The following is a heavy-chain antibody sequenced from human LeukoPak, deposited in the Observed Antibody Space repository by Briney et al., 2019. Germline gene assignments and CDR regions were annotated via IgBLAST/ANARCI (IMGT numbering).Heavy chain of an antibody. D-gene: IGHD3-10*01. CDR2: IYPADSDT. CDR1: GYTFSSYW. Sequence: GESLKISCKGSGYTFSSYWIGWVRQLPGKGLEWMGIIYPADSDTKYCPSFEGQVTISGDKSISTAYLQWSSLKASDTAMYYCARHEFSVSGSYYMAYWGQGTLVTVSS. V-gene: IGHV5-51*01. CDR3: ARHEFSVSGSYYMAY. J-gene: IGHJ4*02.